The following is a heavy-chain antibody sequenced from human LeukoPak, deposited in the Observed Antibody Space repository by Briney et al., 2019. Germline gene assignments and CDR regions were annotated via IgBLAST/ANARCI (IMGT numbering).Heavy chain of an antibody. D-gene: IGHD6-19*01. CDR3: ARDSLYSSGWYEMDV. J-gene: IGHJ6*04. CDR1: GGTFSSYA. Sequence: SVKVSCKASGGTFSSYAISWVRQAPGQGLEWMGGIIPIFGTANYAQKFQGRVTITADESTSTAYMQLSSLRSEDTAVYYCARDSLYSSGWYEMDVWGKGTTVTISS. V-gene: IGHV1-69*01. CDR2: IIPIFGTA.